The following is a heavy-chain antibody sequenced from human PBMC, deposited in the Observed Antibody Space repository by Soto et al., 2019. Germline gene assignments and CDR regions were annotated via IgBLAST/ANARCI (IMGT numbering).Heavy chain of an antibody. CDR1: GGTFSSYA. CDR2: IIPIFGTA. J-gene: IGHJ4*02. Sequence: QVQLVQSGAEVKKPGSSVKVSCKASGGTFSSYAISWVRQAPGQGLEWMGGIIPIFGTANYAQKFQGRVTITADKSTSTAYMELSSLRSEDTAVYYYARSPFYDFWSGFSPFDYWGQGTLVTVSS. CDR3: ARSPFYDFWSGFSPFDY. D-gene: IGHD3-3*01. V-gene: IGHV1-69*06.